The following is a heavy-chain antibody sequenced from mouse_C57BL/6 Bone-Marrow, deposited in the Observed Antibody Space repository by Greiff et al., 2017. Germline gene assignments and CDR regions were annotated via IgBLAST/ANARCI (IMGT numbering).Heavy chain of an antibody. CDR2: IDPSDSYT. CDR3: ARVAHWYCGV. Sequence: QVQLQQPGAELVMPGASVKLSCKASGYTFTSYWMHWVKQRPGQGLEWIGEIDPSDSYTNYNQKFKGKSTLTVDKSSSTAYMQLSSLTSEDSAVYYCARVAHWYCGVWGTGTTVTVSS. CDR1: GYTFTSYW. V-gene: IGHV1-69*01. J-gene: IGHJ1*03.